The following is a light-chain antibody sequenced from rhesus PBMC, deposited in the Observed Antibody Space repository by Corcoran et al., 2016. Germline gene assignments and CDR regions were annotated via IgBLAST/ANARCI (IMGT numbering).Light chain of an antibody. CDR1: KIGRDP. Sequence: SYDQARPPSVSVSTGQTASITCRGDKIGRDPVKWFQQKPPQDPIVVIYSANNRPSGVSEGFSGSKSGNTATLTISEVAAGDEADYYCQVWDPSSDYVFGSGTKLTVL. CDR2: SAN. J-gene: IGLJ6*01. CDR3: QVWDPSSDYV. V-gene: IGLV3-44*01.